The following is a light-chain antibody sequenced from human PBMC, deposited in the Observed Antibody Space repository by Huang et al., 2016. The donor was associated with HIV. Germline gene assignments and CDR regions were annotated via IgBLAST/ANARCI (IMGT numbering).Light chain of an antibody. J-gene: IGKJ3*01. V-gene: IGKV3-11*01. CDR3: QQRSNWPPRGT. CDR2: DAS. Sequence: EIVLTQSPATLSLSPGERATLSCRASQSVSSYLAWYQQKPGQAPRLLIYDASNRATGIPARFSGGGYGTDFTLTISSLEPEDFAVYYCQQRSNWPPRGTFGPGTKVDIK. CDR1: QSVSSY.